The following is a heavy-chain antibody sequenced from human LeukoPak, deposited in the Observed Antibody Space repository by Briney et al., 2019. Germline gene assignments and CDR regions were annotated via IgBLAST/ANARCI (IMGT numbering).Heavy chain of an antibody. CDR3: AKELDGYNYLGTDY. CDR1: GFTFSSYA. CDR2: ISGSGGST. J-gene: IGHJ4*02. D-gene: IGHD5-12*01. V-gene: IGHV3-23*01. Sequence: GGSLRLSCAASGFTFSSYAMSWVRQAPGKGLEWVSAISGSGGSTYYADSVKGRFTISRDNSNNTLYLQMNSLRAEDTAVYYCAKELDGYNYLGTDYWGQGTLVTVSS.